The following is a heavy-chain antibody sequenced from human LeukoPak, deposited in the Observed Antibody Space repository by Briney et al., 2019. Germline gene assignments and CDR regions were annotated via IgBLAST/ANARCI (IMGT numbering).Heavy chain of an antibody. Sequence: SETLSLTCTVSGGSISSTIYYWGWIRQPPGKGLEWIGSIYYRGTTYYNPSLKIRVAISVDTSKNQFSLKLTSVTAADTAVYYCARQTGSGLFILPGGQGTLVTVSS. D-gene: IGHD3/OR15-3a*01. V-gene: IGHV4-39*01. CDR2: IYYRGTT. CDR1: GGSISSTIYY. J-gene: IGHJ4*02. CDR3: ARQTGSGLFILP.